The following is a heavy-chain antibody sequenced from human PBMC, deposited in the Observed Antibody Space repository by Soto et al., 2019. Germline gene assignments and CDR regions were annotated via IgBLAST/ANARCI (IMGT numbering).Heavy chain of an antibody. CDR1: GFTFSSYG. J-gene: IGHJ6*02. Sequence: QVQLVESGGGVVQPGRSLRLSCAASGFTFSSYGMHWVRQAPGKGLEWVAVISYDGSNKYYADSVKGRFTISRDNSKNTLYLQMNSLRAEDTAVYYCAKGALVPAAMGCMDVWGQGTTVTVSS. CDR3: AKGALVPAAMGCMDV. CDR2: ISYDGSNK. D-gene: IGHD2-2*01. V-gene: IGHV3-30*18.